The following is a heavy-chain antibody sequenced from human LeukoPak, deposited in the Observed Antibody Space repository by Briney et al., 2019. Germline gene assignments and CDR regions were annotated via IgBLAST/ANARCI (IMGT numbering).Heavy chain of an antibody. Sequence: SLRLSCAASGFSFSSYGMHWVRQAPGKGLEWVSSISSSSSYMYYAASLKGRFTISRDNAKNSLFLQMNSLRAEDTAVYYCARDRDGMDVWGQGTTVTVSS. CDR3: ARDRDGMDV. J-gene: IGHJ6*02. CDR1: GFSFSSYG. CDR2: ISSSSSYM. V-gene: IGHV3-21*01. D-gene: IGHD3-10*01.